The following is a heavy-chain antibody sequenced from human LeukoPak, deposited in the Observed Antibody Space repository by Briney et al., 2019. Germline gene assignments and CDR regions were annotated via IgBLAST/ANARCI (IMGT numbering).Heavy chain of an antibody. CDR2: IYYSGST. CDR3: ARDPGLLWFGELFSDYGMDV. J-gene: IGHJ6*04. D-gene: IGHD3-10*01. V-gene: IGHV4-30-4*08. CDR1: GGSISSGGYY. Sequence: SQTLSLTCTVSGGSISSGGYYWSWIRQHPGKGLEWIGYIYYSGSTYYNPSLKSRVTISVDTSKNQFSLKLSSVTAADTAVYYCARDPGLLWFGELFSDYGMDVWGKGTTVTVSS.